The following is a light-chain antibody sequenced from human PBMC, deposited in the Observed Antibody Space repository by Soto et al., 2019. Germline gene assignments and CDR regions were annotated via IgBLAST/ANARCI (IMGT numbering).Light chain of an antibody. V-gene: IGLV2-14*03. CDR2: DVT. CDR3: SSYTPRNTRPIV. J-gene: IGLJ1*01. Sequence: QSVLTQPASVSGSPGQSITISCTGTSSDVGGYNYVSWYQHHPGKAPKLIIYDVTNRPSGVSNPFSGSKSGNTASLTISGLQPEDEADYYCSSYTPRNTRPIVFGTGTKVTVL. CDR1: SSDVGGYNY.